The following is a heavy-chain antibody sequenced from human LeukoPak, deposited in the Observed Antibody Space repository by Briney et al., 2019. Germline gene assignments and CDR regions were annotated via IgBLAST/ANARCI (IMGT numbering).Heavy chain of an antibody. Sequence: SETLSLTCTVSGGSISSYYWTWIRQPAGKGLEWIGRIYSNGNTNYNPSLNSRVTMSVDTSKNQFSLKLSSVTAADTAVYYCARDDPEYSIDNWGQGTLVTVSS. V-gene: IGHV4-4*07. CDR1: GGSISSYY. CDR3: ARDDPEYSIDN. D-gene: IGHD6-6*01. CDR2: IYSNGNT. J-gene: IGHJ4*02.